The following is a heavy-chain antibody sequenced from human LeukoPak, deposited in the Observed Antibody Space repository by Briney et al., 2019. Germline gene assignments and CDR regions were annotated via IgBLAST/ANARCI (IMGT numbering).Heavy chain of an antibody. V-gene: IGHV4-30-4*08. CDR2: IYYTGGT. J-gene: IGHJ4*02. CDR3: ARDYGGYGRFDF. Sequence: SETLSLTCTVSGGSISSSSYYWGWIRQPPGKGLEWFGYIYYTGGTYYNPSLKSRVTISVDTSKNQFSLKLNSVTAADTAVYYCARDYGGYGRFDFWGQGTLVTVSS. D-gene: IGHD5-12*01. CDR1: GGSISSSSYY.